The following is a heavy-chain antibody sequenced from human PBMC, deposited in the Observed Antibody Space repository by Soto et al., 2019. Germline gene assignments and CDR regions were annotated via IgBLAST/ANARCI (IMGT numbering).Heavy chain of an antibody. CDR2: IKQDGSEK. Sequence: GGSLRHSCAASGFTFSSYWMSWVRQAPGKGLEWVANIKQDGSEKYYVDSVKGRFTISRDNAKNSLYLQMNSLRAEDTAVYYCARGGEVIVVVVAATDFDYWGQGTLVTVSS. J-gene: IGHJ4*02. CDR3: ARGGEVIVVVVAATDFDY. V-gene: IGHV3-7*01. D-gene: IGHD2-15*01. CDR1: GFTFSSYW.